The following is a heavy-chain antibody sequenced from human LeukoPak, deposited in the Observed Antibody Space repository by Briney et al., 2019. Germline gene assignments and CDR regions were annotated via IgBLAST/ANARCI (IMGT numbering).Heavy chain of an antibody. CDR1: GFTFSSYW. Sequence: GGSLRLSCGLSGFTFSSYWILCVRQAPGKGLVWVSRINSDGSSTSYADSVKGRFTISRDNAKNTLYLQMNSLRAEDTAVYYCASGREGPSDHGAQGTLVTVSS. D-gene: IGHD1-1*01. V-gene: IGHV3-74*01. CDR2: INSDGSST. J-gene: IGHJ4*02. CDR3: ASGREGPSDH.